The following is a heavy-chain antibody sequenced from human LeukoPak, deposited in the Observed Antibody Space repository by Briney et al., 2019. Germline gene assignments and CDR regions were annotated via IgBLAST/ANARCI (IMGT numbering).Heavy chain of an antibody. J-gene: IGHJ3*02. CDR2: IYHTGST. V-gene: IGHV4-30-2*01. CDR3: ARGSVYDSSTFDI. CDR1: GGSISSGGYS. Sequence: SRTLSLTCAVSGGSISSGGYSWGWIRQPPGKGLEFIGYIYHTGSTNYNPSLKSRVAISVDRSKNQFSLKLTSVTAADTAVYYCARGSVYDSSTFDIWGQGTMVTVSS. D-gene: IGHD3-22*01.